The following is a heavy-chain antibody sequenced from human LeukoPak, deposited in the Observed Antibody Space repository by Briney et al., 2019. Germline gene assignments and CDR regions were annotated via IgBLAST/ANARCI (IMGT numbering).Heavy chain of an antibody. CDR1: GFTFSSYG. CDR2: IRYDGSNK. Sequence: GGSLRLSCAASGFTFSSYGMHWVRQAPGKGLEWVAFIRYDGSNKYYADSVKGRFTISRDNSKNTLYLQMNSLRAEDTAVYYCAKLGEIVVVPAATGLYYYMDVWGKGTTVTVSS. V-gene: IGHV3-30*02. J-gene: IGHJ6*03. CDR3: AKLGEIVVVPAATGLYYYMDV. D-gene: IGHD2-2*01.